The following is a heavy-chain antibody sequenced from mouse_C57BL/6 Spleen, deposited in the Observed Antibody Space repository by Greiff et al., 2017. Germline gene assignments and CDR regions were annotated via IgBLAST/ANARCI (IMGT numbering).Heavy chain of an antibody. CDR3: ARIYYYGSSIYYYAMDY. V-gene: IGHV8-12*01. Sequence: QVTLKVSGPGILQSSQTLSLPCSFSGFSLSTSGMGVSWIRQPSGKGLEWLAHIYWDDDKRYNPSLKSRLTISKDTSRNQVFLKLTSVDTADTATYYCARIYYYGSSIYYYAMDYWGQGTSVTVSS. CDR1: GFSLSTSGMG. J-gene: IGHJ4*01. CDR2: IYWDDDK. D-gene: IGHD1-1*01.